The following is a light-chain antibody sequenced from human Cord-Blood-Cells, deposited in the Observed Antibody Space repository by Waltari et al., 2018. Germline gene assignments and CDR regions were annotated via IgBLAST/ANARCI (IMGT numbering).Light chain of an antibody. CDR1: QSISSY. CDR3: QQSYSTFWT. V-gene: IGKV1-39*01. CDR2: AAS. J-gene: IGKJ1*01. Sequence: DIQMTQSPSSLSDSVGDRVTITCRASQSISSYLNWYQQKPGKAPKLLIYAASSLQSGVPSRFSGSGSGTDFTLTISSLQPEDFATYYCQQSYSTFWTFGQGTKVEIK.